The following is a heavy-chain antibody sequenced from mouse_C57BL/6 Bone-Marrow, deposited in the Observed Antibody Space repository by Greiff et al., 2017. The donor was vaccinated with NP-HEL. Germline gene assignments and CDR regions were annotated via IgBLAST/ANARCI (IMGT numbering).Heavy chain of an antibody. Sequence: VQLQQPGAELVKPGASVKMSCKASGYTFTSYWITWVKQRPGQGLEWIGDIYPGSGSTNYNEKFKSKATLTVDTSSSTAYMQLSSLTSEDSAVYYWARDDPITTVVADNAMDYWGQGTSVTVSS. D-gene: IGHD1-1*01. CDR2: IYPGSGST. V-gene: IGHV1-55*01. CDR1: GYTFTSYW. J-gene: IGHJ4*01. CDR3: ARDDPITTVVADNAMDY.